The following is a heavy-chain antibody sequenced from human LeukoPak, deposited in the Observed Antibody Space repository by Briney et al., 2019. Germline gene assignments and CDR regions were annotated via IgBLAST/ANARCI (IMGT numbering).Heavy chain of an antibody. CDR3: ARDHSNWNYAPDF. J-gene: IGHJ4*02. CDR2: INPNSGGT. D-gene: IGHD1-7*01. CDR1: GYTFTGYY. V-gene: IGHV1-2*02. Sequence: ASVKVSCKASGYTFTGYYMHWVRQAPGQGLEWMGWINPNSGGTNYAQKFQGRVTMTRDTSISTAYMELSRLRSDDTAVYYCARDHSNWNYAPDFWGQGTLVIVSS.